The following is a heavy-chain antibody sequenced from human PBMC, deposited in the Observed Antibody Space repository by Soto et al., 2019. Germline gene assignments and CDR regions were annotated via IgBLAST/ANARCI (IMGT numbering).Heavy chain of an antibody. CDR2: ISCDSTTS. CDR3: ARNSIDSNSRLDC. J-gene: IGHJ4*02. D-gene: IGHD4-4*01. CDR1: GFTFTSYA. V-gene: IGHV3-23*01. Sequence: EVQLLESGGGLAQPGGSLRLSCAASGFTFTSYAMSWVRQAPGKGLEWVSAISCDSTTSYYADSVKGRFHISIDISKNKVILQMNSLIDEDTPIYYCARNSIDSNSRLDCWGQETLVTV.